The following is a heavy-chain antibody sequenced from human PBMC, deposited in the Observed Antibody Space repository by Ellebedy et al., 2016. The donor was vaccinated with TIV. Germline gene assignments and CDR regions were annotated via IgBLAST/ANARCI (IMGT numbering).Heavy chain of an antibody. CDR3: TRCYYDSTASWFDP. J-gene: IGHJ5*02. D-gene: IGHD3-22*01. CDR1: GFPFSASA. Sequence: GESLKISRAASGFPFSASAMHWVRQVSGKGLEWVGHIRTKANNYATAYAASVKGRFTISRDYSKNTAYLQLNSLKTEDTAVYYCTRCYYDSTASWFDPWGQGTLVTVSS. V-gene: IGHV3-73*01. CDR2: IRTKANNYAT.